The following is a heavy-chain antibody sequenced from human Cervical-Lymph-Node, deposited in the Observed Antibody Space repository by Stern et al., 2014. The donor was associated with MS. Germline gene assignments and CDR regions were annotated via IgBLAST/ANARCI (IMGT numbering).Heavy chain of an antibody. Sequence: HVQLGQSGAEVKKPGASVNVSCKASGYTFTSHYMHWVRQAPGQALEWVGIINPSGYSANYAQKYQGRITMTRDTSTSTVYMELSSLRSEDTALYYCASGTGNKRPTGNYWGQGTLVTVSS. V-gene: IGHV1-46*01. CDR2: INPSGYSA. CDR3: ASGTGNKRPTGNY. D-gene: IGHD3/OR15-3a*01. J-gene: IGHJ4*02. CDR1: GYTFTSHY.